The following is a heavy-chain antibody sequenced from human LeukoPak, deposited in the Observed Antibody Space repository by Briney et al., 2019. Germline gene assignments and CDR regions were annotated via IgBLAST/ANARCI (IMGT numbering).Heavy chain of an antibody. CDR1: GGSISSSSYY. Sequence: PSETLSLTCTVSGGSISSSSYYWGWIRQPPGKGLEWIGSIYYSGSTYYNPSLKSRVTISVDTSKNQFSLKLSSVTAADTAVYYCARDPGSSSWYYYYYGMDVWGQGTTVTVSS. V-gene: IGHV4-39*02. J-gene: IGHJ6*02. CDR2: IYYSGST. CDR3: ARDPGSSSWYYYYYGMDV. D-gene: IGHD6-13*01.